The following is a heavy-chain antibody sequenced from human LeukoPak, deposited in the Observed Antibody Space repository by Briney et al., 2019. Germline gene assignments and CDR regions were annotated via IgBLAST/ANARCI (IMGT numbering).Heavy chain of an antibody. CDR3: ARDLLNEGNHLDY. Sequence: PSETLSLTCTVSGGSISSGDYYWSWIRQPPGKGLEWIGYIYYSGSTYYNPSLKSRVTISVDTSKNQFSLKLSSVTAADTAVYYCARDLLNEGNHLDYWGQGTLVTVSS. V-gene: IGHV4-30-4*01. CDR1: GGSISSGDYY. D-gene: IGHD4-23*01. J-gene: IGHJ4*02. CDR2: IYYSGST.